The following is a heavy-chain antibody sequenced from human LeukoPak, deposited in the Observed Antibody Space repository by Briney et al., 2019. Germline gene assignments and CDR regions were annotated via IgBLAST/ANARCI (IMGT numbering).Heavy chain of an antibody. CDR2: IYYSGST. CDR1: GGSISSGDCY. CDR3: ARPLPDCSSTSCYDAFDI. D-gene: IGHD2-2*01. Sequence: PSETLSLTCTVSGGSISSGDCYWSWIRQPPGKGLEWIGYIYYSGSTYYNPSLKSRVTISVDTSKNQFSLKLSSVTAADTAVYYCARPLPDCSSTSCYDAFDIWGQGTMVTVSS. J-gene: IGHJ3*02. V-gene: IGHV4-30-4*08.